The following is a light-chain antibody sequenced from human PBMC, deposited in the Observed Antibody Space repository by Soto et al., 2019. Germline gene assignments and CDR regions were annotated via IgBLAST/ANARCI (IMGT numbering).Light chain of an antibody. V-gene: IGKV1-5*03. CDR3: QQYSSHYTWT. CDR1: QSISSW. Sequence: DIQMTQSPSTLSASVGDRVTITCRASQSISSWLAWYQQKPGKAPNLLIYMASSLESGVPSRFSGSGSGTEFTLTISSLQPDDFATYYCQQYSSHYTWTFGQGTKVEIK. J-gene: IGKJ1*01. CDR2: MAS.